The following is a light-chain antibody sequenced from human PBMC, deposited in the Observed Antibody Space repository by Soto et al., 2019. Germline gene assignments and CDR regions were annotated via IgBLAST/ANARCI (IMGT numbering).Light chain of an antibody. V-gene: IGLV2-14*01. Sequence: QSVLTQPASVSGSPGQSITISCTGTSSDVGGYNYVSWYQQHPGKAPKLMIYEVSNRPSGVSNRFSGSKSGNTASLTISGLQYEDEADYYCISYTSSSTLVVFGGGTKLTVL. CDR2: EVS. J-gene: IGLJ2*01. CDR3: ISYTSSSTLVV. CDR1: SSDVGGYNY.